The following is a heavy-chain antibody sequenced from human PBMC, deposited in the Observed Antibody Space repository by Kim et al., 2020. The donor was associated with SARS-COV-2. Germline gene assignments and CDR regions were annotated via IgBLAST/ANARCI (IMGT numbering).Heavy chain of an antibody. V-gene: IGHV6-1*01. CDR1: GDSVSSNSAA. CDR2: TYYRYKWYN. J-gene: IGHJ5*02. D-gene: IGHD6-13*01. CDR3: ARKGIAAAGTDNWFDP. Sequence: SQTLSLTCAISGDSVSSNSAAWNWIRQSPSRGLEWLGRTYYRYKWYNDYAVSVKSRITINPDTSKNQFSLQLNSVTPEDTAVYYCARKGIAAAGTDNWFDPWGQGTLVTVSS.